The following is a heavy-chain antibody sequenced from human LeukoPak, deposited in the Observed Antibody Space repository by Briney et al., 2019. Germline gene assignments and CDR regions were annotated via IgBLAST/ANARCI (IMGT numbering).Heavy chain of an antibody. D-gene: IGHD2-8*01. V-gene: IGHV4-59*03. J-gene: IGHJ5*01. Sequence: SETLSLTCTVTGDSTSNFYWNWIRQSPGKGLEWIGNTHYSGSSVYNPSLQSRVTISIDTSRRQFFLNLNSVTAADTAVYFCALAPNSNWFDFWGPGTLVTVSS. CDR2: THYSGSS. CDR3: ALAPNSNWFDF. CDR1: GDSTSNFY.